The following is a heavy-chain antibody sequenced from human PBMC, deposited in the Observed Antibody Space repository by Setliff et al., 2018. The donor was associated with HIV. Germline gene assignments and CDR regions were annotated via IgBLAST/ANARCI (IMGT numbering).Heavy chain of an antibody. Sequence: SETLSLTCTVSGGSISSGSYYWSWIRQPAGKGLEWIGRIYTSGSTNYNPSLKSRVTISVDTSKNQFSLKLSSVTAADTAVYYCARSPSARLYFDYWGQGTLVTVSS. CDR2: IYTSGST. CDR1: GGSISSGSYY. CDR3: ARSPSARLYFDY. V-gene: IGHV4-61*02. J-gene: IGHJ4*02.